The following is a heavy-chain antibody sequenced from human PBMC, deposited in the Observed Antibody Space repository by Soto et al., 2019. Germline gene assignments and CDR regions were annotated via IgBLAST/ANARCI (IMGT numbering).Heavy chain of an antibody. CDR1: VYSFTSYW. V-gene: IGHV5-10-1*01. CDR3: ARLAAATVAYYGMDV. J-gene: IGHJ6*02. CDR2: IDPSDSYT. Sequence: GESLKISCKGSVYSFTSYWISWVRQMPGKGLEWMGRIDPSDSYTNYSPSFQGHVTISADKSISTAYLQWSSLKASDTAMYYCARLAAATVAYYGMDVWGQGTTVTVSS. D-gene: IGHD6-25*01.